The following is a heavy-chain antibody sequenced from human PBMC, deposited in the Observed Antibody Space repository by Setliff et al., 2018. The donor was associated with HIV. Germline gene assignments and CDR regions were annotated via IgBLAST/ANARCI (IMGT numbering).Heavy chain of an antibody. CDR2: IYTSGST. CDR3: ARHVYSSGWGYVYHLDS. D-gene: IGHD6-19*01. Sequence: SETLSLTCTVSGGSISSGSYYWSWIQQPAGKALEWIGRIYTSGSTNYNPSLESRVSISLDTSKNQFSLKLKSVTAADTAVYFCARHVYSSGWGYVYHLDSWGQGTLVTVS. CDR1: GGSISSGSYY. J-gene: IGHJ4*02. V-gene: IGHV4-61*02.